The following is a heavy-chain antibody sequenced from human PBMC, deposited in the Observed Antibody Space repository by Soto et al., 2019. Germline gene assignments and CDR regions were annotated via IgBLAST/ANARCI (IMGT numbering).Heavy chain of an antibody. Sequence: ASVKVSFKASGGTFSSYAISWVRQAPGQGLEWMGGIIPIFGTANYAQKFQGRVTITADESTSTAYMELSSLRSEDTAVYYCARKLPTVTFSSGWVYYYYGMDVWGQGTTVTVSS. CDR3: ARKLPTVTFSSGWVYYYYGMDV. V-gene: IGHV1-69*13. J-gene: IGHJ6*02. D-gene: IGHD6-19*01. CDR2: IIPIFGTA. CDR1: GGTFSSYA.